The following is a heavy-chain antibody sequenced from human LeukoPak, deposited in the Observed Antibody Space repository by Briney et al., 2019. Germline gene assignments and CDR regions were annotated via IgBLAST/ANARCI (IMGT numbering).Heavy chain of an antibody. J-gene: IGHJ4*02. Sequence: GASGKVSCKASGYTFTSYDINWVRQATGQGLEWMGWMNPNSGNTGYAQKFQGRVTMTRNTSISTAYMELSSLRSEDTAVYYCARVGQVVSAWDYGGTDHDFDYWGQGTLVTVSS. V-gene: IGHV1-8*01. D-gene: IGHD4-23*01. CDR2: MNPNSGNT. CDR1: GYTFTSYD. CDR3: ARVGQVVSAWDYGGTDHDFDY.